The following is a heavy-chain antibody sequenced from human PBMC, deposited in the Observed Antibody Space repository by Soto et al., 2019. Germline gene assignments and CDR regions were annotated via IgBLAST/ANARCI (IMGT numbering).Heavy chain of an antibody. CDR3: ARDTTGTGPYYYYGMDV. CDR2: IYYSGST. J-gene: IGHJ6*02. D-gene: IGHD1-1*01. V-gene: IGHV4-30-4*01. CDR1: GGSISSGDYY. Sequence: SETLSLTCTVSGGSISSGDYYWSWIRQPPGKGLEWIGYIYYSGSTYYNPSLKSRVTISVDTSKNQFSLKLSSVTAADTAVYYCARDTTGTGPYYYYGMDVWGQGTTVTVSS.